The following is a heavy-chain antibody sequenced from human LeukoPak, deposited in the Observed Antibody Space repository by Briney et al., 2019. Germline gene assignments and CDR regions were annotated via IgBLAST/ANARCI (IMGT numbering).Heavy chain of an antibody. D-gene: IGHD5-24*01. V-gene: IGHV3-30*18. J-gene: IGHJ4*02. CDR3: AKDAFVEMATIDVDY. CDR2: ISYDGSNK. Sequence: PGGSLRLSCAASGFTFDDYPMHWVRQAPGKGLEWVAVISYDGSNKYYADSVKGRFTISRDNSKNTLYLQMNSLRAEDTAVYYCAKDAFVEMATIDVDYWGQGTLVTVSS. CDR1: GFTFDDYP.